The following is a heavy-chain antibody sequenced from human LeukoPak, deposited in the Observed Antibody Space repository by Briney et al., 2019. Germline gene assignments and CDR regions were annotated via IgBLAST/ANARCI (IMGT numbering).Heavy chain of an antibody. V-gene: IGHV3-30-3*01. D-gene: IGHD3-3*01. Sequence: PGGSLRLSCAASGFTFSNYAMHWVRQAPGKGLEWVAVISYDGSNKYYADSVKGRFTISRDNSKNTLYLQMNSLRAEDTAVYYCARDGVDFWSGYYPNYFDYWGQGTLVTVSS. CDR1: GFTFSNYA. J-gene: IGHJ4*02. CDR2: ISYDGSNK. CDR3: ARDGVDFWSGYYPNYFDY.